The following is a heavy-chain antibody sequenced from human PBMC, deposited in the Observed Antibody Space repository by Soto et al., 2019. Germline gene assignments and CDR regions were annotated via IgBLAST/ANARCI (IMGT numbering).Heavy chain of an antibody. V-gene: IGHV1-2*02. CDR2: INPDSGDT. D-gene: IGHD3-10*01. Sequence: ASVKVSCKASGYIFSDFYIHWVRQAPGQGLEWMGWINPDSGDTDDAQLFQGRVTMTCDTSITTAYMELTRLRSDDTAVYYCVRDYYTSSAWFDLWGQGTLVTVS. J-gene: IGHJ5*02. CDR3: VRDYYTSSAWFDL. CDR1: GYIFSDFY.